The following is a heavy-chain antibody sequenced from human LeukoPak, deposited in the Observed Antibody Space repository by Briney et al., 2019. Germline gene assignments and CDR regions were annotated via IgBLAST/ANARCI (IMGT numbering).Heavy chain of an antibody. CDR3: ARSDRGSAGSEDF. CDR1: GGSLSSSTYY. Sequence: SETLSLTCTASGGSLSSSTYYWGWIRHPPGKGLEWIGSIFYSGRTYYKPSLKSRVTISVDTSKNQFSLKLTSVSAADTAVYYCARSDRGSAGSEDFWGQGTLVTVSS. CDR2: IFYSGRT. J-gene: IGHJ4*02. D-gene: IGHD3-10*01. V-gene: IGHV4-39*01.